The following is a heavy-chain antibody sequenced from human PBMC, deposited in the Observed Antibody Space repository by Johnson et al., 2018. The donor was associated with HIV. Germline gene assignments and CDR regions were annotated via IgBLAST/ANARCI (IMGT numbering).Heavy chain of an antibody. CDR1: GFTVSSNY. J-gene: IGHJ3*01. V-gene: IGHV3-66*01. CDR2: VYSGGNT. CDR3: ARVGASRFDAFHV. Sequence: VQLVESGGGLVQPGGSLRLSCAASGFTVSSNYMSWVRQAPGQGLEWVSIVYSGGNTYYTDSVKGRFTISRDNSKSTLYLQMNSLRAEDTAVYYCARVGASRFDAFHVWGQGTMVTVSS. D-gene: IGHD3-16*01.